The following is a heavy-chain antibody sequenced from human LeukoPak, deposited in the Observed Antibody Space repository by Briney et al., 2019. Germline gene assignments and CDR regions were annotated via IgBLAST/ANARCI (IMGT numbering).Heavy chain of an antibody. J-gene: IGHJ4*02. CDR3: ARDVGRYSFDY. CDR2: IYYSGST. D-gene: IGHD3-16*02. CDR1: GGSVSSGSYY. V-gene: IGHV4-61*01. Sequence: PSETLSPTRTVSGGSVSSGSYYWSWIRQPPGKGLEWIGYIYYSGSTNYNPSLKSRVTISVDASKNQFSLKLSSVTAADTAVYYCARDVGRYSFDYWGQGTLVTVSS.